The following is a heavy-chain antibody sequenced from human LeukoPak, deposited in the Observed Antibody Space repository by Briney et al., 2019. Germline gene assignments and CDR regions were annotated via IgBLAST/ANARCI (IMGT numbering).Heavy chain of an antibody. CDR1: GYTFTSYD. Sequence: GASVKVSCKASGYTFTSYDINWVRQATGQGLEWMGWMNPNSGNTGYAQKFQGRVTMTRNTSISTAYMELSSLRSEDTAVYYCARGYSREEAPDYWGQGTLVTVSS. CDR3: ARGYSREEAPDY. V-gene: IGHV1-8*01. CDR2: MNPNSGNT. D-gene: IGHD2-15*01. J-gene: IGHJ4*02.